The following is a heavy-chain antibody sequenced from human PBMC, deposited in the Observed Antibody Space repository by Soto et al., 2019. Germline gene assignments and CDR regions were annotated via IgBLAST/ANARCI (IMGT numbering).Heavy chain of an antibody. CDR3: TRDGRRGYDMDV. Sequence: QPVGSLRLSCAAPGFTISTYHLNWVRQAPGKGLEWVSYISTDLRALYYADSVRGRFTISRDNAKNSLYLQMTSLRDEDTGVYYCTRDGRRGYDMDVWGQGTTVTVSS. J-gene: IGHJ6*02. CDR2: ISTDLRAL. V-gene: IGHV3-48*02. D-gene: IGHD1-26*01. CDR1: GFTISTYH.